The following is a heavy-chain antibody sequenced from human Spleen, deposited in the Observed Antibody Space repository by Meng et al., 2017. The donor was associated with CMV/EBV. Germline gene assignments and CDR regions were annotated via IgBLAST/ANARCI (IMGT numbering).Heavy chain of an antibody. J-gene: IGHJ5*02. V-gene: IGHV1-18*01. D-gene: IGHD2-2*02. CDR1: YSFTSYS. CDR2: ITGYDSNT. CDR3: ARRFCSTASCYNDWFDP. Sequence: YSFTSYSITWVPQAPGQGLEWMGWITGYDSNTNYAQRFQGRVTMTTDTSTTTAYMELRSLTSDDTAVYYCARRFCSTASCYNDWFDPWGQGTLVTVSS.